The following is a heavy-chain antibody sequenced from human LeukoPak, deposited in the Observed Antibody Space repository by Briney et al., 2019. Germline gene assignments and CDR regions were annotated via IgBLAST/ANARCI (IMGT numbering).Heavy chain of an antibody. CDR3: ATDDNGGLDC. CDR2: ISSGSSYI. CDR1: EFTFSSYS. J-gene: IGHJ4*02. D-gene: IGHD4-23*01. V-gene: IGHV3-21*01. Sequence: PGGSLRLSCAASEFTFSSYSMNWVRQAPGKGLEWVSSISSGSSYIYYADSMKGRFTISRDNAKNSLYLQLNSLRAEDTAVYYWATDDNGGLDCWGQGTLVTVSS.